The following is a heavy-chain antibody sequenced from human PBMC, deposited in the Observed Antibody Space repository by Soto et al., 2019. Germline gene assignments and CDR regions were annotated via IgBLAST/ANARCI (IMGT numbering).Heavy chain of an antibody. V-gene: IGHV1-18*01. Sequence: SSVKVSCKASGYTFTSYGISWVRQAPGQGLEWMGWISAYNGNTNYAQKLQGRVTMTTDTSTSTAYMELRSLRSDDAAVYYCARVGPYGYYYGMDVWGQGTTVTVSS. J-gene: IGHJ6*02. CDR3: ARVGPYGYYYGMDV. D-gene: IGHD3-10*01. CDR1: GYTFTSYG. CDR2: ISAYNGNT.